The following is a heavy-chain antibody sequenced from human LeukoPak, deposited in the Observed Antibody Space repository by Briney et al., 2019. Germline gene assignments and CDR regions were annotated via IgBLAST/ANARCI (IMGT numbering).Heavy chain of an antibody. Sequence: ASVKVSCEASGYTFTGYYMHWVRQAPGQGLEWMGWINPNSGGTNYAQKFQGRVTMTRDKSISTAYMELSRLRSDDTAVYYCARVSRYSSSWYSFDYWGQGTLVTVSS. CDR1: GYTFTGYY. V-gene: IGHV1-2*02. D-gene: IGHD6-13*01. CDR3: ARVSRYSSSWYSFDY. CDR2: INPNSGGT. J-gene: IGHJ4*02.